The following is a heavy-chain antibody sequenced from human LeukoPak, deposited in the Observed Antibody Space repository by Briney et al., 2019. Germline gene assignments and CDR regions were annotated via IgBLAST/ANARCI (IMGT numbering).Heavy chain of an antibody. J-gene: IGHJ5*02. CDR1: GGSISSGDYY. D-gene: IGHD6-13*01. CDR2: IYYSGHT. Sequence: NASETLSLTCTVSGGSISSGDYYWSWIRPPPGMGLECIGYIYYSGHTFHNPSIKNRVTISGDTSKNQFSLKLSSVTAADTAVYYCARGGVAAASWGQGTLVTVSS. CDR3: ARGGVAAAS. V-gene: IGHV4-30-4*08.